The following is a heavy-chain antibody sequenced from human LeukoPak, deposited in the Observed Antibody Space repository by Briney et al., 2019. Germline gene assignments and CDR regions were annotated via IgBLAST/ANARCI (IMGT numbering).Heavy chain of an antibody. CDR3: AREDRSWIQLWLEGFDP. CDR1: GYTFTGYY. CDR2: INPNSGGT. J-gene: IGHJ5*02. D-gene: IGHD5-18*01. V-gene: IGHV1-2*02. Sequence: ASVKVSCKASGYTFTGYYMHWVRQAPGQGLEWMGWINPNSGGTNYAQKFQGRVTMTRDTSISTAYMVLSRLRSDDAAVYYCAREDRSWIQLWLEGFDPWGQGTLVTVSS.